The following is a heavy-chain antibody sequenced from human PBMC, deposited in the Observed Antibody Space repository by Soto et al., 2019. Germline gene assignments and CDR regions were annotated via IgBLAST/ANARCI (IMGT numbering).Heavy chain of an antibody. Sequence: KSSETLSLTCAVSGGSISSGGYSWSWIRQPPGKGLEWIGYIYHSGSTYYNPSLKSRVTISVDRSKNQFSLKLSSVTAADTAVYYCARGRSRGSGSYPYGMDVWGQGTRVTVSS. J-gene: IGHJ6*02. D-gene: IGHD3-10*01. CDR1: GGSISSGGYS. CDR3: ARGRSRGSGSYPYGMDV. V-gene: IGHV4-30-2*01. CDR2: IYHSGST.